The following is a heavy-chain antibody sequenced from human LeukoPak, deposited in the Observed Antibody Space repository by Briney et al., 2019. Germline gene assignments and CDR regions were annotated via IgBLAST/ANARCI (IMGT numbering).Heavy chain of an antibody. CDR2: ISTGTYI. CDR3: ARERWLRYYFDF. V-gene: IGHV3-48*03. CDR1: GFTFSRFE. Sequence: GGSLRLSCVASGFTFSRFEMNWVRQAPGKGLEWISHISTGTYIAYTDSVKGRFTISRDNAKNSLFLQMNSLRAEDTAVYYCARERWLRYYFDFWGQGTLVTVSS. J-gene: IGHJ4*02. D-gene: IGHD3-22*01.